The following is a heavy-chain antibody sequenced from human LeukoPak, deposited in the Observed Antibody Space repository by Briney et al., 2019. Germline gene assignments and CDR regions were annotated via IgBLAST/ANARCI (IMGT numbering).Heavy chain of an antibody. J-gene: IGHJ4*02. V-gene: IGHV1-2*02. CDR3: AREGCDFWSGYKPFRY. CDR1: GYTFTGYY. CDR2: INPNSGGT. D-gene: IGHD3-3*01. Sequence: ASVKVSCKASGYTFTGYYMHWVRQAPGQGLEWMGWINPNSGGTNYAQKFQGRVTMTRDTSISTAYMELSRLRSDDTAVYYCAREGCDFWSGYKPFRYWGQGTLVTVSS.